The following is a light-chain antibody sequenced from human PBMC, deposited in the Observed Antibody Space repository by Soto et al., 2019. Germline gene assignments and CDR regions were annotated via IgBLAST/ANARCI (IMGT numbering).Light chain of an antibody. Sequence: DIQMTQSPSALSASVGDRVTITCRASQSLSSHLQWYQEKPGKAPKLLIYSTYNLQSGVPSRFSGGGSGTDFTLTISNLQPEDFATDYCQQSYITPYTFGQGTNLEIK. V-gene: IGKV1-39*01. J-gene: IGKJ2*01. CDR3: QQSYITPYT. CDR1: QSLSSH. CDR2: STY.